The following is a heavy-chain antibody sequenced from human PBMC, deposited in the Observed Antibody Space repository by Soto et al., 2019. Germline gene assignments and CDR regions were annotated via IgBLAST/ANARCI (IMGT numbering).Heavy chain of an antibody. CDR1: GFTFSYYY. CDR3: AREKASYYGSGNYYNLDH. Sequence: NPGGSLRLSCAASGFTFSYYYMSWVRQASGKGLEWVSYISSSGSTIYYADSVKGRFTISRDNAKNSLYLQMNSLRAEDTAVYYCAREKASYYGSGNYYNLDHWGQGTLVTVSS. J-gene: IGHJ4*02. D-gene: IGHD3-10*01. CDR2: ISSSGSTI. V-gene: IGHV3-11*01.